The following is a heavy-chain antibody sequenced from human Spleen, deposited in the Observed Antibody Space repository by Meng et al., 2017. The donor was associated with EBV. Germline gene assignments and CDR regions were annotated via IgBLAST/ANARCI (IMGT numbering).Heavy chain of an antibody. CDR2: INHSGST. V-gene: IGHV4-34*01. Sequence: QVQLQQLGAGLLKPSESLSLTCAVYGGSVSAYYWSWIRQPPGKGLEWIGEINHSGSTNYNPSLKSRVTISVDTSKNQFSLKLSSVTAADTAVYYCARGGHFGAAAGPDYWGQGTLVTVFS. CDR3: ARGGHFGAAAGPDY. D-gene: IGHD6-13*01. CDR1: GGSVSAYY. J-gene: IGHJ4*02.